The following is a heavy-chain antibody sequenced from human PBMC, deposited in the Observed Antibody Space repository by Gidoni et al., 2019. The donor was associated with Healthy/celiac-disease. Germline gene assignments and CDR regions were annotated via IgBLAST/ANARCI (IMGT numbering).Heavy chain of an antibody. CDR1: GFTFSSYW. V-gene: IGHV3-7*01. D-gene: IGHD6-19*01. CDR3: ARVEIAVADPLFDY. Sequence: EVQLVESGGGLVQPGGSLRPSCAASGFTFSSYWMSWVRQAPGKGREWVANIKQDGSEKYYVDSVKGRFTISRDNAKNSLYLQMNSLRAEDTAVYYCARVEIAVADPLFDYWGQGTLVTVSS. CDR2: IKQDGSEK. J-gene: IGHJ4*02.